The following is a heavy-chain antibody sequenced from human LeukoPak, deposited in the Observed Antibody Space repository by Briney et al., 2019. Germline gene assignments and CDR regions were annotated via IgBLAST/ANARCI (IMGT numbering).Heavy chain of an antibody. Sequence: GGTLRLSCSASGFTFSSSAMYWVRQAPGKGLEYVSAFSSDGSSTFYADSVKGRFTISRDNSKNMLYLQMSSLRADDTAVYYCVKTLKYYGSGRGLFDSWGQGILVTVSS. V-gene: IGHV3-64D*06. CDR3: VKTLKYYGSGRGLFDS. CDR2: FSSDGSST. CDR1: GFTFSSSA. J-gene: IGHJ4*02. D-gene: IGHD3-10*01.